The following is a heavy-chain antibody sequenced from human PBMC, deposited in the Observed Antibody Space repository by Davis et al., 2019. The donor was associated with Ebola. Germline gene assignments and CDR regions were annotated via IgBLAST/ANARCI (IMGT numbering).Heavy chain of an antibody. V-gene: IGHV3-7*01. J-gene: IGHJ4*02. CDR1: GFSFDDSW. Sequence: GESLKISCVVSGFSFDDSWMTWVRQAPGKGLEWVANIQRDGSEKYYMDSVKGRFIISRDNAKNSLSLQMNSLRAEDTAVYYCARDFDSGTIIDYWGQGTLVTVSS. D-gene: IGHD1-26*01. CDR2: IQRDGSEK. CDR3: ARDFDSGTIIDY.